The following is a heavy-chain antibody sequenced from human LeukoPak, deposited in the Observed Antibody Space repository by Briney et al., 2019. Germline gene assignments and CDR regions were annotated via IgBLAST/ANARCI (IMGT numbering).Heavy chain of an antibody. CDR1: GFTFSSYG. V-gene: IGHV3-30*02. J-gene: IGHJ4*02. Sequence: PGGSLRLSCAASGFTFSSYGMHWVRQAPGKGLEWVAFIRYDGSNKYYADSVKGRFTISRDNSENTLYLQMNSLRAEDTAVYYCAKALHEGRGAYPIYYFDYWGQGTLVTVSS. D-gene: IGHD3-10*01. CDR3: AKALHEGRGAYPIYYFDY. CDR2: IRYDGSNK.